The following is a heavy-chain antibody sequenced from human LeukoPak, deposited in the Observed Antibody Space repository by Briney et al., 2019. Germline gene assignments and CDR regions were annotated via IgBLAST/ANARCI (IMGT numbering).Heavy chain of an antibody. Sequence: GGSLRLSCAASGFTFTTYSMSWVRQAPEKGPEWVSSISSTSGSIFYADSVKGRFTVSRDNAKNLLDLQMNSLRAEDTAVYYCARSVMRDFSTRAFDFWGQGAMVTVSS. CDR1: GFTFTTYS. D-gene: IGHD5-24*01. CDR3: ARSVMRDFSTRAFDF. CDR2: ISSTSGSI. J-gene: IGHJ3*01. V-gene: IGHV3-21*01.